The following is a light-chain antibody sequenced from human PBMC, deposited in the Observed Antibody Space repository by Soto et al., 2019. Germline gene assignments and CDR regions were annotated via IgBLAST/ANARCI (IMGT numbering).Light chain of an antibody. J-gene: IGKJ2*01. V-gene: IGKV3-11*01. CDR2: DAS. CDR3: QQRNNWPVYT. Sequence: EFVLTQSPATLSLSPGERATLSCRTSQSVYIYMAWYQQKPGQPPRLLIYDASHRATGIPDRFSGSGSGTDFTLSISSLEPEDFAVYYCQQRNNWPVYTFGQGTRLEI. CDR1: QSVYIY.